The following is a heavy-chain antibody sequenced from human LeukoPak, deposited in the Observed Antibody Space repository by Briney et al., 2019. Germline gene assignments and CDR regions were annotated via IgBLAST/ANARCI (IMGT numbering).Heavy chain of an antibody. V-gene: IGHV1-2*02. Sequence: ASVKVSCKASGYTFTGYYMHWVRQAPGQGLEWMGWINPNSGGTNYAQKFQGRVTMTRDTSISTAYMELSRLRSDDTAVYYCARDKSPYHYYGMGVWGQGTTVTVSS. CDR3: ARDKSPYHYYGMGV. CDR2: INPNSGGT. J-gene: IGHJ6*02. CDR1: GYTFTGYY.